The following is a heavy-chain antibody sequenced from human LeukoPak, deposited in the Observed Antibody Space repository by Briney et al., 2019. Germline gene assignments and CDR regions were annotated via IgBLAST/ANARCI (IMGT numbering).Heavy chain of an antibody. Sequence: SETLSLTCTVSGGSISRTGYYWGRIRQPPGKGLEWIGSIYHTGTTYYSSSLKSRVTISVDTSKNQFSLKLTSVTAADTAVYFCATELRYFDWLFPNYFDSWGQGTLVTVSS. CDR3: ATELRYFDWLFPNYFDS. V-gene: IGHV4-39*01. CDR1: GGSISRTGYY. CDR2: IYHTGTT. D-gene: IGHD3-9*01. J-gene: IGHJ4*02.